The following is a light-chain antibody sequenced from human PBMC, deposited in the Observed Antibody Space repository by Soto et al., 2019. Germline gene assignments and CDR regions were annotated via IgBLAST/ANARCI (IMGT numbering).Light chain of an antibody. V-gene: IGLV2-8*01. CDR2: AVS. J-gene: IGLJ1*01. CDR1: SRDVGGQDY. CDR3: CSHAGNNNYV. Sequence: LTQPPSASGSPGQSVAISCTGTSRDVGGQDYVSWFQQYPGKAPKLLIYAVSNRPSGVPYRFSGSKSGNTASLTISGLRAEDEADYFCCSHAGNNNYVFGTGTKVTVL.